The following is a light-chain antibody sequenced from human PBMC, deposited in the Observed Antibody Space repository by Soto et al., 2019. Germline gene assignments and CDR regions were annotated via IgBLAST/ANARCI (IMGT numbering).Light chain of an antibody. Sequence: EIVLTQSPDTLSLSPGERATLSCRARQSVSSSYLAWYQQKPGQPTRLLIYGAFSRPTGIPDRFSGSGSGTDFTLTISRLETADFAVYYCQQYDRSPRTFGQGTQVEIK. CDR2: GAF. J-gene: IGKJ1*01. CDR3: QQYDRSPRT. CDR1: QSVSSSY. V-gene: IGKV3-20*01.